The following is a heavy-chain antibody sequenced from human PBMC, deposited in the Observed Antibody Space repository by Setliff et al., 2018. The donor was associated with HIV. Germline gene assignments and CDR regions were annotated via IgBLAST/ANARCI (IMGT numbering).Heavy chain of an antibody. D-gene: IGHD3-10*01. CDR2: INPSGGST. CDR1: GYTFTSYY. V-gene: IGHV1-46*01. CDR3: ARPGVPQQIDLDS. J-gene: IGHJ5*01. Sequence: GASVKVSCKASGYTFTSYYIHWVRQAPGQGLEWMGRINPSGGSTSYAQKFQGRVTMTRDTSTSTVYMELSSLRSEDTAMYYCARPGVPQQIDLDSWGHGTLVTVSS.